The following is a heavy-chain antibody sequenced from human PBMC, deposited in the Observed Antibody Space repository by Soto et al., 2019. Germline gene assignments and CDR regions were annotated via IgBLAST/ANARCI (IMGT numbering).Heavy chain of an antibody. Sequence: QVQLVESGGGVVQPGRSLRLSCAASGFTFRSYGMHWVRQAPGKGLECVAVISSDGSNKYYADSVKGRFTISRDNTKNTLYLQMNSLRGEDTAVYYCTKDLSCSSTTCPSVFDYWGQGTLVSVSS. CDR2: ISSDGSNK. CDR3: TKDLSCSSTTCPSVFDY. D-gene: IGHD2-2*01. CDR1: GFTFRSYG. J-gene: IGHJ4*02. V-gene: IGHV3-30*18.